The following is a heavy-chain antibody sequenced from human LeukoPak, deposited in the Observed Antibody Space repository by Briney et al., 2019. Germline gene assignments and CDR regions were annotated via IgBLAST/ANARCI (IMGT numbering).Heavy chain of an antibody. V-gene: IGHV4-61*01. D-gene: IGHD3-22*01. J-gene: IGHJ5*02. CDR2: IYYSGST. CDR1: GVSVSSGSYY. Sequence: PSETLSLTCTVSGVSVSSGSYYWSWIRQPPGKGLEWIGYIYYSGSTNYNPSLKSRVTISVDTSKNQFSLKLSSVTAADTAVYYCARSTYYYDSSGYSWGQGTLVTVSS. CDR3: ARSTYYYDSSGYS.